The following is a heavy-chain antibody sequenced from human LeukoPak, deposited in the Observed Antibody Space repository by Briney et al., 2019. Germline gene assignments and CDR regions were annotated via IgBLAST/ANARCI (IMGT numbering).Heavy chain of an antibody. Sequence: ASVKVSCTASGYTFTSYGISWVRQAPGQGLEWMGWISAYNGNTNYAQKLQGRVTMTTDTSTSTAYMELRSLRSDDTAVYYCARSGHYDSSGYYSHWGQGTLVTVSS. J-gene: IGHJ4*02. D-gene: IGHD3-22*01. CDR3: ARSGHYDSSGYYSH. CDR1: GYTFTSYG. CDR2: ISAYNGNT. V-gene: IGHV1-18*01.